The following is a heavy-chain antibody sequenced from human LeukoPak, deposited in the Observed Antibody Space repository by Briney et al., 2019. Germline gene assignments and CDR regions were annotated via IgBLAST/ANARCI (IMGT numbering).Heavy chain of an antibody. J-gene: IGHJ6*03. Sequence: SETLSLTCAVYGGSFSGYYWTWIRQSPGKGLEWIGENNHRGSTNYNLSLKRRVTISVNTSQNQFSLKLSSVTAADTGVYYCAGGHFCSNGVCYSDYLYYYYMDVWGKGTTVTVSS. V-gene: IGHV4-34*01. CDR1: GGSFSGYY. D-gene: IGHD2-8*01. CDR2: NNHRGST. CDR3: AGGHFCSNGVCYSDYLYYYYMDV.